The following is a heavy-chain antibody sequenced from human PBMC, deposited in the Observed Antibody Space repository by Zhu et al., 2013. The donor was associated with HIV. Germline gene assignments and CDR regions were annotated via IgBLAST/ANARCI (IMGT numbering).Heavy chain of an antibody. CDR1: GYTFTGYY. CDR2: INPNSGGT. Sequence: QVQLVQSGAEVKKPGASVKVSCKASGYTFTGYYMHWVRQAPGQGLEWMGWINPNSGGTNYAQKFQGRVTMTRDTSISTAYMELSRLRSDDTAVYYCARSQLRFLEVGDTFQHWGQGTWSPSPQ. D-gene: IGHD3-3*01. J-gene: IGHJ1*01. V-gene: IGHV1-2*02. CDR3: ARSQLRFLEVGDTFQH.